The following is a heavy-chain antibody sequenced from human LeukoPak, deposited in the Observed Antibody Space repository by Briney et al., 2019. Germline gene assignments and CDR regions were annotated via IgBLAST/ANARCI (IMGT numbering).Heavy chain of an antibody. CDR2: IRYDRSNK. V-gene: IGHV3-30*02. Sequence: GGSLRLSCAASGFTFSSYGMHWVRQAPGKGLEWVAFIRYDRSNKYYADSVKGRFTVSRDNSKNTLYLQMNSLRAEDTAVYYCAIITVTTPSDYWGQGTLVTVSS. CDR3: AIITVTTPSDY. J-gene: IGHJ4*02. CDR1: GFTFSSYG. D-gene: IGHD4-11*01.